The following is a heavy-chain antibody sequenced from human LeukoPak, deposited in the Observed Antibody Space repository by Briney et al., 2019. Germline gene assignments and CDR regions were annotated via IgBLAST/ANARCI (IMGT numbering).Heavy chain of an antibody. Sequence: GGSLRLSCAASGFTFRNYSMGWVRQAPGKGLEWVANTKPDGGAQYYADSVRGRFPTSRDNANNLLYLQMNRLRAEDTAVYYCARDGGLNTNFEYWGQGPVVTVSS. CDR1: GFTFRNYS. J-gene: IGHJ4*02. CDR3: ARDGGLNTNFEY. CDR2: TKPDGGAQ. V-gene: IGHV3-7*01. D-gene: IGHD2-15*01.